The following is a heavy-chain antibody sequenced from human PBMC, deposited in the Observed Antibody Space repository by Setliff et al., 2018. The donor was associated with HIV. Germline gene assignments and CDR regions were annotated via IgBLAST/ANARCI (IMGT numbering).Heavy chain of an antibody. J-gene: IGHJ4*02. CDR3: ARGGVYYYDSSGWSMDY. Sequence: SVKVSCKASGGTFSSYAISWVRQAPGPGLDWMGGIIPVFGTTNYAQKFQGRVTITADESTSTAYMELSSLRSEDTAVYYCARGGVYYYDSSGWSMDYWGQGTLVTVSS. CDR1: GGTFSSYA. V-gene: IGHV1-69*13. CDR2: IIPVFGTT. D-gene: IGHD3-22*01.